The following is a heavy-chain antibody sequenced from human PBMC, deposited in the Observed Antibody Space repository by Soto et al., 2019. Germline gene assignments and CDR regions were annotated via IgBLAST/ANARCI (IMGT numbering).Heavy chain of an antibody. D-gene: IGHD1-26*01. J-gene: IGHJ6*02. CDR2: ISGSGRTI. CDR1: GLDFSSEV. V-gene: IGHV3-23*01. CDR3: AKVGPSYYYGMDV. Sequence: GGSLRLSCAASGLDFSSEVMCWVRQAPGKGLEWVSSISGSGRTIYHADSMRGRFAISRDNSKNSLYLQLNNLRVDDTAVYYCAKVGPSYYYGMDVWGQGTTVTVSS.